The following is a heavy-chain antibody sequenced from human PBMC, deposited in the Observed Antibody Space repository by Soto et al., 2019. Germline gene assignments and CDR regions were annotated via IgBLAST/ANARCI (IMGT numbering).Heavy chain of an antibody. Sequence: ASVKVSCKASGGTFSSYAISWVRQAPGQGLEWMGGIIPIFGTANYAQKFQGRVTITADESTSTAYMELSSLRSEDTAVYYCARGLDRYCSSTSCYNWFDPWGQGTLVTVSS. CDR3: ARGLDRYCSSTSCYNWFDP. V-gene: IGHV1-69*13. CDR1: GGTFSSYA. D-gene: IGHD2-2*01. CDR2: IIPIFGTA. J-gene: IGHJ5*02.